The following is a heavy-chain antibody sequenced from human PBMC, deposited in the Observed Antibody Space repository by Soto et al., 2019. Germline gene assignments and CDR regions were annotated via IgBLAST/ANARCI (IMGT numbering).Heavy chain of an antibody. V-gene: IGHV1-18*01. CDR2: ISAYNGNT. CDR3: ARDSVFVPGEKAAASDYYYGMDV. CDR1: GYTFTSYG. Sequence: ASVKVSCKASGYTFTSYGISWVRQAPGQGLEWMGWISAYNGNTNYAQKLQGRVTMTTDTSTSTAYMELRSLRSDDTAVYYCARDSVFVPGEKAAASDYYYGMDVWGQGTTVTVSS. J-gene: IGHJ6*02. D-gene: IGHD6-13*01.